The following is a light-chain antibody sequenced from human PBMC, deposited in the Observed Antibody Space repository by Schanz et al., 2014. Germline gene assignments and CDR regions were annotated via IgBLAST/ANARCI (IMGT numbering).Light chain of an antibody. CDR2: EAT. J-gene: IGLJ2*01. V-gene: IGLV2-23*01. Sequence: QSVLTQPASVSGSPGQSVTISCTGTSNDVGGYNYVSWFLQHPGKAPKLLIYEATKRPSGVSDRFSGSKSGKTASLTISGLQTEDEADYYCCSYAGDTPHVALGGGTKLTVL. CDR3: CSYAGDTPHVA. CDR1: SNDVGGYNY.